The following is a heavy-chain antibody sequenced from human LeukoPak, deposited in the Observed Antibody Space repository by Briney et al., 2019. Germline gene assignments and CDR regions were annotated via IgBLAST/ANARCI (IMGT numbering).Heavy chain of an antibody. V-gene: IGHV4-34*01. CDR1: GGSFSGYY. D-gene: IGHD3-10*01. Sequence: PSETLSLTCAVYGGSFSGYYWSWIRQPPGKGLEWIGEINHSGSTNYNPSLKSRVTISVDTSKNQFSLKLSSVTAADTAVYYCASNHYYDSGSLDYWGQGTLVTVSS. CDR3: ASNHYYDSGSLDY. J-gene: IGHJ4*02. CDR2: INHSGST.